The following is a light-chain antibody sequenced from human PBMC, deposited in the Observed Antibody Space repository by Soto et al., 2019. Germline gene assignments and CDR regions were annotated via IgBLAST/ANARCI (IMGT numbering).Light chain of an antibody. Sequence: QSALTQPASVSGSPGQSITISCAGTSSDVGGYNYVSWYQQHPGTAPKLMIYDVSNRPSGVSNRFSGSKSGNTASLTISGLQAEDEADYYCSSYTSSSTPFFGGGTKVTVL. V-gene: IGLV2-14*01. CDR3: SSYTSSSTPF. CDR2: DVS. J-gene: IGLJ2*01. CDR1: SSDVGGYNY.